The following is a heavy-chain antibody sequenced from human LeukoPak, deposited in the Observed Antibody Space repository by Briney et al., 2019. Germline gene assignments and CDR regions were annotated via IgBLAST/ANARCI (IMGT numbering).Heavy chain of an antibody. D-gene: IGHD4-17*01. V-gene: IGHV3-23*01. CDR2: ISGSGGST. CDR1: RFTFSSYA. Sequence: GGSLRLSCAASRFTFSSYAMSWVRQAPGKGLEWVSAISGSGGSTYHADSVKGRFTISRDNSKNTLYLQMNSPRAEDTAVYYCAKDSSVYGDYGQYYFDHWGQGTLVTVSS. CDR3: AKDSSVYGDYGQYYFDH. J-gene: IGHJ4*02.